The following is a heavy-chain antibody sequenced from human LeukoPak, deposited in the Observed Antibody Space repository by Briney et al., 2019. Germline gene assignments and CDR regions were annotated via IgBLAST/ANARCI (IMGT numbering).Heavy chain of an antibody. V-gene: IGHV3-23*01. CDR1: GFTFSSYG. D-gene: IGHD3-3*01. CDR2: ISGSGGST. Sequence: GGTLRLSCAASGFTFSSYGMSWVRQAPGKGLEWVSAISGSGGSTYYADSVKGRFTISRDNSKNTLYLQMNSLRAEDTAVYYCARLRFLEWSWDYWGQGTLVTVSS. J-gene: IGHJ4*02. CDR3: ARLRFLEWSWDY.